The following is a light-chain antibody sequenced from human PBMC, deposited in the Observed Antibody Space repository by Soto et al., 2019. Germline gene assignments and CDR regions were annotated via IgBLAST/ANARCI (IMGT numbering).Light chain of an antibody. CDR3: QQYGSSPLT. V-gene: IGKV3-20*01. J-gene: IGKJ1*01. CDR1: QSVSSSY. CDR2: GAS. Sequence: EIVLTQSPGTLSLSPGERATISCRASQSVSSSYLAWYQQKPGQAPRLLIYGASSRATGIPDRFSGSGSGTDFTLTISRLEPEDFAVYYWQQYGSSPLTFGQGTKVEIK.